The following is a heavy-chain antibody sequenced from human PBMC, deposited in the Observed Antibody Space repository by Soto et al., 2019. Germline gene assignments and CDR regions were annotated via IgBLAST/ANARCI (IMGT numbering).Heavy chain of an antibody. CDR3: ALVPSARAGIHIFGVNTPAYGMDV. D-gene: IGHD3-3*02. CDR2: IIPIFGRT. CDR1: GGTFSSYG. Sequence: SVKVSCKASGGTFSSYGITWVRQAPGQGLEWVGGIIPIFGRTNYAQKFRDRVTISADESTRTVYMDLNSLTSEDTAVYFCALVPSARAGIHIFGVNTPAYGMDVWGQGTSVTVSS. J-gene: IGHJ6*02. V-gene: IGHV1-69*13.